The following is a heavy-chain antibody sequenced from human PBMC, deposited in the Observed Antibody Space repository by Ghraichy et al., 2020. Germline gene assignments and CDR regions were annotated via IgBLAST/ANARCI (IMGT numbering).Heavy chain of an antibody. CDR2: IYYSGNT. CDR3: ARESRVMIVNWFDA. J-gene: IGHJ5*02. Sequence: SETLSLTCTVSGGSISSDGYYWTWIRQHPGKGLEWIGYIYYSGNTYYNPSLKSRVAISGDTSKNQFSLKLSSVTGADTAVYYCARESRVMIVNWFDAWGQGTLVTVSS. CDR1: GGSISSDGYY. V-gene: IGHV4-31*03. D-gene: IGHD3-22*01.